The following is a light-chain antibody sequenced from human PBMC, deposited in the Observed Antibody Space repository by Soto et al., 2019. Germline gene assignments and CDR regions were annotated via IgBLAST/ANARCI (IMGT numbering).Light chain of an antibody. J-gene: IGLJ1*01. Sequence: QSVLTQPPSVSAAPGQKVTISCSGSSSNIGNNYVSRYQQLPGTAPKLLIYDNNKRPSGIPDRFSGSKSGTSATLGITGLQTGDEADYYCGTWDSSLSAYVFGTGTKITV. CDR3: GTWDSSLSAYV. CDR1: SSNIGNNY. V-gene: IGLV1-51*01. CDR2: DNN.